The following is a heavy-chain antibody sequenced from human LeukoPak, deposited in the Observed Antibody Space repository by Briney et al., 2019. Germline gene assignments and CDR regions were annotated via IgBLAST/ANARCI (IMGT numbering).Heavy chain of an antibody. V-gene: IGHV3-74*01. D-gene: IGHD3-22*01. CDR1: GFTFSSYA. J-gene: IGHJ4*02. CDR3: ARVSDDYDSSGYPDY. CDR2: INSDGSST. Sequence: GGSLRLSCAASGFTFSSYAMSWVRQAPGKGLVWVSRINSDGSSTSYADSVKGRFTISRDNAKNTLYLQMNSLRAEDTAVYYCARVSDDYDSSGYPDYWGQGTLVTVSS.